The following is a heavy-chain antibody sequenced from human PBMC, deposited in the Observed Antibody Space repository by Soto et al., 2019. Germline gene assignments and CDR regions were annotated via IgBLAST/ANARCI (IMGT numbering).Heavy chain of an antibody. CDR2: IYYSGST. V-gene: IGHV4-30-4*01. CDR3: ATATNWNDVRYYYGMDV. D-gene: IGHD1-1*01. J-gene: IGHJ6*02. CDR1: GGSISSGDYY. Sequence: QVQLQESGPGLVKPSQTLSLTCTVSGGSISSGDYYWSWIRQPPGKGLEWIGYIYYSGSTYYNPSLKSRVTISVDTSKNQFSLKLSSVTAADTAVYYCATATNWNDVRYYYGMDVWGQGTTVTVSS.